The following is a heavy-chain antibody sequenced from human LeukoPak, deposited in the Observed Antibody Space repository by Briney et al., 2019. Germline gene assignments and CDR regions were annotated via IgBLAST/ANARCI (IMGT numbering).Heavy chain of an antibody. CDR2: IYDSGST. CDR3: ARDVVAAAGSFDY. CDR1: GVSISSYY. Sequence: SETLSLTCTVSGVSISSYYWSWIRQPPGKGLEWIGYIYDSGSTNYNPSLKSRVTISVDTSKNQFSLKLSSVTAADTAVYYCARDVVAAAGSFDYWGQGTQVTVSS. V-gene: IGHV4-59*12. J-gene: IGHJ4*02. D-gene: IGHD6-13*01.